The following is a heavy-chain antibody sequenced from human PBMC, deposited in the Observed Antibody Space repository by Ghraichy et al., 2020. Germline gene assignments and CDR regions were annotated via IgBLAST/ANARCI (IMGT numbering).Heavy chain of an antibody. CDR2: INTDTGNP. CDR3: AREFITARPGCFDP. J-gene: IGHJ5*02. V-gene: IGHV7-4-1*02. CDR1: GYIFTAYT. Sequence: APVKVSCKASGYIFTAYTINWVRQAPGQGLEWLGWINTDTGNPTFAQGFTGRFVFSLDTSVSTAYLQISSLKAEDTAVYYCAREFITARPGCFDPWGQGTLVTVSS. D-gene: IGHD6-6*01.